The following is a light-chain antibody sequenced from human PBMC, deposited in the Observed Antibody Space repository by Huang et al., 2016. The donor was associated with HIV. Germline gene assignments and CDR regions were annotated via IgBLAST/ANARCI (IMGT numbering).Light chain of an antibody. Sequence: IQMTQSPSSLSVSTGDRVTISCRASQGISNFLAWFQQKPGKAPKRLIYAASTLQSGVPSRFSGSGSGTDFTLTIGNLQSEDFASYFCQQYQTYPLVTFGGGTKVEIK. J-gene: IGKJ4*01. V-gene: IGKV1-8*01. CDR2: AAS. CDR1: QGISNF. CDR3: QQYQTYPLVT.